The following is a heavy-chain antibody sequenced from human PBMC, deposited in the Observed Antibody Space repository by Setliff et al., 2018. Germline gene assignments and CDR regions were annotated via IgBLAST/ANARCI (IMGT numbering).Heavy chain of an antibody. CDR1: GYSISSGHY. J-gene: IGHJ4*02. D-gene: IGHD4-17*01. Sequence: KTSETLSLTCTVSGYSISSGHYWGWIRQPPGKGLEWIGSISHSGSTYYNPSLRSRVTISLDTSKNQFSPKLTSVTAADTAVYYCAGGRRYDYGWDFDYRGQGTQVTVSS. CDR2: ISHSGST. CDR3: AGGRRYDYGWDFDY. V-gene: IGHV4-38-2*02.